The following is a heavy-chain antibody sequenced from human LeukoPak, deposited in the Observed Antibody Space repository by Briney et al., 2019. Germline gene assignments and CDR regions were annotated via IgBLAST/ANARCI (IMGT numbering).Heavy chain of an antibody. CDR2: ISSSSSPV. D-gene: IGHD6-19*01. Sequence: RGSLRLSCAASGFTFSSYSMNWVRQAPGKGLERVSFISSSSSPVYYADSVKGRFTISRDNAKNSVYLQMNSLRDEDTAVYYCARGGLEWLSYWGQGTLVTVSS. V-gene: IGHV3-48*02. CDR3: ARGGLEWLSY. CDR1: GFTFSSYS. J-gene: IGHJ4*02.